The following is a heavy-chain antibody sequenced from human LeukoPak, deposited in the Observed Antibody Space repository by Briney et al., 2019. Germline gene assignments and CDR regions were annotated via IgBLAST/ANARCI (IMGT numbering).Heavy chain of an antibody. CDR3: ARAARGYTSSGYYDFDY. V-gene: IGHV3-74*01. Sequence: GGSLRLSCIASGFTFSDYWMHWVRQAPGKGPVWVSRIISDGSSVSYVDSVKGRFTISRDNAKNSLYLQMNSLRAEDTAVYYCARAARGYTSSGYYDFDYWGQGTLVTVSS. D-gene: IGHD3-22*01. CDR2: IISDGSSV. CDR1: GFTFSDYW. J-gene: IGHJ4*02.